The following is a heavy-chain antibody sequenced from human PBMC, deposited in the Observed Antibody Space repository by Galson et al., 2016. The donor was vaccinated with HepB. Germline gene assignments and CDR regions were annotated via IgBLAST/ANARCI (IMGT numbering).Heavy chain of an antibody. Sequence: SLRLSCAAPGFSFSDYTMNWVRQAPGKGLEWVSSISSNSNYIFYADSVKGRFTISRDNAKNSLYLQMHSLRAEDTAVYYCTRADVVVVPSPMDYWGQGTLVTVSS. D-gene: IGHD2-2*01. J-gene: IGHJ4*02. V-gene: IGHV3-21*01. CDR2: ISSNSNYI. CDR1: GFSFSDYT. CDR3: TRADVVVVPSPMDY.